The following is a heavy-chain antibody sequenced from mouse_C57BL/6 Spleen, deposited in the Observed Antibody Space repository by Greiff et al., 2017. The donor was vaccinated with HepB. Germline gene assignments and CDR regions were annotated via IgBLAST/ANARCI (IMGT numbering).Heavy chain of an antibody. V-gene: IGHV5-16*01. J-gene: IGHJ1*03. CDR2: INYDGSST. D-gene: IGHD2-3*01. CDR3: ARGLYDGYYVGYFDV. CDR1: GFTFSDYY. Sequence: EVKVVESEGGLVQPGSSMKLSCTASGFTFSDYYMAWVRQVPEKGLEWVANINYDGSSTYYLDSLKSRFIISRDNAKNILYLQMSSLKSEDTATYYCARGLYDGYYVGYFDVWGTGTTVTVSS.